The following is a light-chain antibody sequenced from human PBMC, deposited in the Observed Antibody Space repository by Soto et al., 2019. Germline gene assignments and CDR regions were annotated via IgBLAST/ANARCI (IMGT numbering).Light chain of an antibody. J-gene: IGKJ2*01. CDR1: QSISSW. V-gene: IGKV1-5*03. CDR3: QQYHSYPYT. CDR2: KAS. Sequence: DIQMTQSPSTLSASVGDRVTITCRASQSISSWLAWYQQKPGKAPKLLIYKASSLESGVPSRFSGSGSGTEFTLTISNLQPDDFATYYCQQYHSYPYTFGQGTKLEIK.